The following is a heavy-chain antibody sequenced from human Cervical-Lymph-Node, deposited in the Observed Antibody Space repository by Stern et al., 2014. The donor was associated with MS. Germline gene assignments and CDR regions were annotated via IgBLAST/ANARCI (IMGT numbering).Heavy chain of an antibody. J-gene: IGHJ6*02. CDR1: GHNVNHNF. CDR3: ARADSSYDFYRYYGLDI. V-gene: IGHV3-53*01. CDR2: IYWGSEP. Sequence: EEQLVASGGGLIQPGGSLRLSWAASGHNVNHNFMTWVRQAPGKGLEWVSVIYWGSEPNCADPETGRFHISRDSSKNTVYLQMSIQRAEDTAVYYCARADSSYDFYRYYGLDIWGHGTTVTVSS. D-gene: IGHD5-12*01.